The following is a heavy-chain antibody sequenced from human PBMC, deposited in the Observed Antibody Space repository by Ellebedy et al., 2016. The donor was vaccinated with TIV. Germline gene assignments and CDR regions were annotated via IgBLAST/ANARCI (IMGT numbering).Heavy chain of an antibody. CDR2: IKADASER. J-gene: IGHJ4*02. CDR3: ARELAAAGFFDY. CDR1: GFTFSSYW. Sequence: PGGSLRLSCAASGFTFSSYWMSWVRQAPGKGLEWVANIKADASERHHVDSVKGRFTISRDNAKNSLYLQMNSLRAEDTAVFYCARELAAAGFFDYWGQGTLVTVSS. D-gene: IGHD6-13*01. V-gene: IGHV3-7*01.